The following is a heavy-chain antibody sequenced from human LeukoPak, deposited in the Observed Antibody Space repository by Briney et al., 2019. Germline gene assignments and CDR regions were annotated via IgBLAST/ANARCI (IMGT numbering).Heavy chain of an antibody. CDR2: IYYSGST. Sequence: SETLSLTCTVSGGSISSSSYYWGWIRQPPGKGLEWIGYIYYSGSTNYNPSLKSRVTISVDTSKNQFSLKLSSVTAADTAVYYCARHGPYLSGSYAFDIWGQGTMVTVSS. CDR3: ARHGPYLSGSYAFDI. J-gene: IGHJ3*02. CDR1: GGSISSSSYY. D-gene: IGHD3-10*01. V-gene: IGHV4-61*05.